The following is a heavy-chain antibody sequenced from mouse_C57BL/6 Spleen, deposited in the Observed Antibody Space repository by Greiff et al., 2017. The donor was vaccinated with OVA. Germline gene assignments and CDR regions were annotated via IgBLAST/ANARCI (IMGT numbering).Heavy chain of an antibody. CDR3: AREGGRGYDGGFAY. D-gene: IGHD2-2*01. Sequence: VQLQQPGAELVKPGASVKLSCKASGYTFTSYWMQWVKQRPGQGLEWIGEIDPSDSYTNYNQKFKGKATLTVDTSSSTAYMQLSSLTSEDSAVYDGAREGGRGYDGGFAYWGQGTLVTVSA. CDR2: IDPSDSYT. V-gene: IGHV1-50*01. CDR1: GYTFTSYW. J-gene: IGHJ3*01.